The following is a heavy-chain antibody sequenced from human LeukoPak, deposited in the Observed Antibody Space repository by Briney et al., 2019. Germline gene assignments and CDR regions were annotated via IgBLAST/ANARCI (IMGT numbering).Heavy chain of an antibody. CDR3: ARGGAARPDY. CDR1: GFTFSSYG. Sequence: PGGSLRLSCAASGFTFSSYGMNWVRQSAGKGLEWVSYISSSSSNINYADSVKGRFTISRDNVKNSLYLQMNSLRAEDTAVYYCARGGAARPDYWGQGTLVTVSS. CDR2: ISSSSSNI. J-gene: IGHJ4*02. D-gene: IGHD6-6*01. V-gene: IGHV3-48*01.